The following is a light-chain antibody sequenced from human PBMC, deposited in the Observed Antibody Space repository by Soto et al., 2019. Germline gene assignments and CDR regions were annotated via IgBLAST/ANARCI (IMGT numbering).Light chain of an antibody. Sequence: EIVLTQSPGTLSLSPGERATLSCRASQSVDSAYLAWYQQRPGQAPRLLIYGTSNRATGIPDRFGGSGSGTDFTLTISRLEPEDFAVYYCQQYGSSPLTFGGGTKVDIK. CDR3: QQYGSSPLT. CDR1: QSVDSAY. J-gene: IGKJ4*01. V-gene: IGKV3-20*01. CDR2: GTS.